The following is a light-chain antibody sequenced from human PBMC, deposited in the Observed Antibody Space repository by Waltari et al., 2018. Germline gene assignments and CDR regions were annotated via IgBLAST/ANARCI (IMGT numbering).Light chain of an antibody. CDR3: QQRYSWPRT. V-gene: IGKV3-11*01. CDR1: QNINTD. Sequence: EVVLTQPTDTLSLSPGERATLPCRASQNINTDLGWYQQRPGQAPRLLFLDASNRAAGIPVRFSGRGSGTDFTLIISTLEPEDSAVYYCQQRYSWPRTFGQGTKVEIK. J-gene: IGKJ1*01. CDR2: DAS.